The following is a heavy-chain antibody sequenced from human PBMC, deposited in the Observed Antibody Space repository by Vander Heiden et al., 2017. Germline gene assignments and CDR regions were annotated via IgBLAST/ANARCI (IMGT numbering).Heavy chain of an antibody. D-gene: IGHD6-19*01. V-gene: IGHV3-23*01. CDR1: RFAFSTYA. J-gene: IGHJ5*02. CDR3: AKDRLGSYTSGWSNWFDP. Sequence: EVQLLESGGNLVQPGGSLRLSCAASRFAFSTYAMNWVRPAPGKGLEWVSAISDRGDTTYYADSVKGRFTISRDNSKDMLFLQMNSLRVEDTAVYYGAKDRLGSYTSGWSNWFDPWGPGTLVTVSS. CDR2: ISDRGDTT.